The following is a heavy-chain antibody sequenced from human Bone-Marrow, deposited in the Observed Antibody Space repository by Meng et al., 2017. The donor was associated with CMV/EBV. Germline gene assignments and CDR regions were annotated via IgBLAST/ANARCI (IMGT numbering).Heavy chain of an antibody. CDR1: GFTFSSYA. Sequence: GGSLRLSCAASGFTFSSYAMHWVRQAPGKGLEWVAVISYDGSNKYYADSVKGRFTISRDNPKSTLYLQMNSLRAEDTAVYYCARELITIFGVVPGGYWGQGTLVTVSS. D-gene: IGHD3-3*01. CDR2: ISYDGSNK. CDR3: ARELITIFGVVPGGY. V-gene: IGHV3-30-3*01. J-gene: IGHJ4*02.